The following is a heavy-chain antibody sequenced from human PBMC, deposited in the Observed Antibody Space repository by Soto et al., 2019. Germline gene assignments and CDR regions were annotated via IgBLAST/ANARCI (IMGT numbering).Heavy chain of an antibody. CDR3: XXXXXXXXALXDDY. CDR1: GFTFSDFG. Sequence: QVQLVESGGGVVQPGRSLRLSCAASGFTFSDFGMHWVRQAPGKGLAWVAGISYVGSDKYYADPVKGRFTISRDNSKXXXXXXXXXXXXXXXXXXXXXXXXXXXXALXDDYWGEGTLVTVSS. CDR2: ISYVGSDK. J-gene: IGHJ4*02. V-gene: IGHV3-30*03.